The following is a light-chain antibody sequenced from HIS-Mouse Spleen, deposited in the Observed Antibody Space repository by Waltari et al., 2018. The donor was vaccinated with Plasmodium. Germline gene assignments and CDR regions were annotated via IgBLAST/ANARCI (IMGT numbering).Light chain of an antibody. CDR1: ALPTKY. CDR3: YSTDSSGNHRV. V-gene: IGLV3-10*01. CDR2: EDS. Sequence: SYELTQPPSVSVSPGQTARITCSGDALPTKYAYWYQQKSGQAPLLVIYEDSKRPSGIPERFAGSSSGTMATLTSSGAQVEDEADYYCYSTDSSGNHRVFGGGTKLTVL. J-gene: IGLJ3*02.